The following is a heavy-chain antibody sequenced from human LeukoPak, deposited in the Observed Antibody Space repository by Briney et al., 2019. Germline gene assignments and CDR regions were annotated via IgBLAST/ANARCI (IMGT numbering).Heavy chain of an antibody. D-gene: IGHD4-17*01. CDR1: GFTFSNFA. J-gene: IGHJ4*02. CDR2: IWYDGSNK. Sequence: ARSLTLSCAASGFTFSNFAMHWVRQAPGKGLEWVAVIWYDGSNKYYADSVKGRFTISRDNSKNTLYLQMNSLTAEDTAVYYCARGVTTVDYWGQGTLVTVSP. CDR3: ARGVTTVDY. V-gene: IGHV3-33*01.